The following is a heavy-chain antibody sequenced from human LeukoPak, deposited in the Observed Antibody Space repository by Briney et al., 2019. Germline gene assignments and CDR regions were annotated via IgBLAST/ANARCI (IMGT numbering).Heavy chain of an antibody. J-gene: IGHJ3*02. D-gene: IGHD3-3*01. CDR2: IYSGGST. V-gene: IGHV3-53*05. CDR1: GFTVSSNY. Sequence: PGGSLRLSCAASGFTVSSNYMSWVRQAPGKGLEWVSVIYSGGSTYYADSVKGRFTISRDNSKNTLYLQMGSLRAEDMAVYYCARAPILGEVNGALDMWGQGTMVTVSS. CDR3: ARAPILGEVNGALDM.